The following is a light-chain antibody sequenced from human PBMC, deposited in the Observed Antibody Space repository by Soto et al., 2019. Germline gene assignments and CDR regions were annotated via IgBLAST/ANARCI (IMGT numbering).Light chain of an antibody. J-gene: IGKJ2*01. Sequence: AIRMTQSPSSFSASTGDRVTITCRASQGISSYLAWYQQKPGKDPKLLIYAASTLQGGVPSRFSGSGSGTDFTLTISCLQSEDFATYYCQQYYSYPLYTFGQGTKLEIK. CDR3: QQYYSYPLYT. V-gene: IGKV1-8*01. CDR2: AAS. CDR1: QGISSY.